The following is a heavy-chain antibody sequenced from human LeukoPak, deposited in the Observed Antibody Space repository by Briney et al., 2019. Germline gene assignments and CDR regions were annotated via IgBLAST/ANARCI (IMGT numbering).Heavy chain of an antibody. CDR2: IIPIFGTA. Sequence: SVKVSCKASGGTFSSYAISWVRQAPGQGLEWMGGIIPIFGTANYAQKFQGRVTITADESTSTAYMELSSLRSEDTAVYYCARPYYYDSSGHSNPFDYWGQGTLVTVSS. CDR3: ARPYYYDSSGHSNPFDY. V-gene: IGHV1-69*13. CDR1: GGTFSSYA. D-gene: IGHD3-22*01. J-gene: IGHJ4*02.